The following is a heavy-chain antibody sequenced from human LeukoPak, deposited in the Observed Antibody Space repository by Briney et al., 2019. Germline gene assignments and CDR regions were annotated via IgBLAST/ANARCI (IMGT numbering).Heavy chain of an antibody. J-gene: IGHJ4*02. CDR3: AKGNSNRAYFDY. CDR2: ISWNSGSI. Sequence: GGSLRLSCAASGFTFDDYAMHWVRQAPGKGLEWVSGISWNSGSIGYADSVKGRFTISRDNAKNSLYLQMNSLRAEDTALYYCAKGNSNRAYFDYWGQGTLVTVSS. V-gene: IGHV3-9*01. D-gene: IGHD1-1*01. CDR1: GFTFDDYA.